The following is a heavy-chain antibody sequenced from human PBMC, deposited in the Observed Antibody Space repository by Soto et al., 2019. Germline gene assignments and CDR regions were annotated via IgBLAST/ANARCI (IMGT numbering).Heavy chain of an antibody. D-gene: IGHD2-8*01. Sequence: PSETLSLTCTVSGGSISGYYWSWIRQPPGKGLEWIGYIYHSGNTNYNPSLKSRVSFSLDTSMNQFSLNLNSVTAADTAVYYCAKQRDGHSFRYFDYWGQG. CDR1: GGSISGYY. CDR2: IYHSGNT. J-gene: IGHJ4*02. V-gene: IGHV4-59*08. CDR3: AKQRDGHSFRYFDY.